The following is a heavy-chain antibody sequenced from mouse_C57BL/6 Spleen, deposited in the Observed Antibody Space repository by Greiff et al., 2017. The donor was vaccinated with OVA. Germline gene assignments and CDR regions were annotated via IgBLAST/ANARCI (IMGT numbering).Heavy chain of an antibody. CDR2: ISNGGGST. V-gene: IGHV5-12*01. J-gene: IGHJ2*01. CDR3: ARGGLPFYYGSSSYYFDY. D-gene: IGHD1-1*01. CDR1: GFTFSDYY. Sequence: VQLKESGGGLVQPGGSLKLSCAASGFTFSDYYMYWVRQTPEKRLEWVAYISNGGGSTYYPDTVKGRFTISRDNAKNTLYLQMSRLKSEDTAMYYCARGGLPFYYGSSSYYFDYWGQGTTLTVAS.